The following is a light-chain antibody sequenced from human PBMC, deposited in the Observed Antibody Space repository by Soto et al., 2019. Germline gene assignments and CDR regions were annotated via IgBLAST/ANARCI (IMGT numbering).Light chain of an antibody. CDR2: AAF. CDR3: QQADSFPIT. CDR1: QDINNR. V-gene: IGKV1-12*01. Sequence: DIQMTQSPSSLSASVGDRVTISCRASQDINNRLAWYQQKPGNAPKLLIYAAFILQSGVPSRCSGYGSGTDFTLSIISLQPEDFATYYCQQADSFPITFGQGTRLEI. J-gene: IGKJ5*01.